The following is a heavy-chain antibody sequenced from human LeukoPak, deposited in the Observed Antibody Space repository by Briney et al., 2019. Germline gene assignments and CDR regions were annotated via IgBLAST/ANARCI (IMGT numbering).Heavy chain of an antibody. CDR3: ARHLVGAGYFDY. Sequence: PAETLSLTCTVSGGSISSSSYDWGWIRQPQGKGLECIWSIYYRGIPYYTPSLKRRPTISVDTSKHQFSLKLSSVTAADTAVYYCARHLVGAGYFDYWGQGTLVTVSS. J-gene: IGHJ4*02. CDR2: IYYRGIP. D-gene: IGHD2-15*01. CDR1: GGSISSSSYD. V-gene: IGHV4-39*01.